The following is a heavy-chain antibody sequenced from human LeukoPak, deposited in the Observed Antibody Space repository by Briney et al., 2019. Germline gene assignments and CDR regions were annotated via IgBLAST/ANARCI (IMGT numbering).Heavy chain of an antibody. V-gene: IGHV1-69*01. CDR2: IIPIFGTA. J-gene: IGHJ4*02. D-gene: IGHD4-23*01. Sequence: GGSLRLSRAASGFTFSSYAISWVRQAPGQGLEWMGGIIPIFGTANYAQKFQGRVTITADESTSTAYMELSSLRSEDTAVYYCARGRRIRWFEFDYWGQGTLVTVSS. CDR3: ARGRRIRWFEFDY. CDR1: GFTFSSYA.